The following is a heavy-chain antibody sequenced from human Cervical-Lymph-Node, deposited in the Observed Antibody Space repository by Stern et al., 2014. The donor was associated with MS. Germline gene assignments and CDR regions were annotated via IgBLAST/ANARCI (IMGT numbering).Heavy chain of an antibody. J-gene: IGHJ4*02. V-gene: IGHV1-69*01. D-gene: IGHD3-16*02. CDR3: ARATSDYIWGSYRYLDY. CDR1: GGTFSSYT. Sequence: VQLEESGAEVKKPGSSVKVSCKASGGTFSSYTIGWVRQAPGQGLEWMGGIIPMVGIANYAEKFQGRVTITADESTSTAYMDLSTLRSEDTAVYYCARATSDYIWGSYRYLDYWGQGTQVTVSS. CDR2: IIPMVGIA.